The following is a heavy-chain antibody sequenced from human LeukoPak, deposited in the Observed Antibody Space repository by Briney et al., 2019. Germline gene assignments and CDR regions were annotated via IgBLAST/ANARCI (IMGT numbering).Heavy chain of an antibody. V-gene: IGHV4-4*02. CDR3: ARAAVAGYFDY. CDR1: GGSISSSNW. D-gene: IGHD6-19*01. CDR2: IYHSGST. J-gene: IGHJ4*02. Sequence: SETLSLTCAVSGGSISSSNWWSWVRQPPGKGLEWIGEIYHSGSTNYNPSLKSRVTISVDTSKNQFSLKLSSVTAADTAVYYCARAAVAGYFDYWGQGTLVTVSS.